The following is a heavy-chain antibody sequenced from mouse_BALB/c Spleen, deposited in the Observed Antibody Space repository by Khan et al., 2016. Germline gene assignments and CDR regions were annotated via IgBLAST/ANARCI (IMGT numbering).Heavy chain of an antibody. V-gene: IGHV6-6*01. J-gene: IGHJ2*01. CDR1: GFTFSDAW. Sequence: EVQLQESGGGLVQPGGSMKLSCAASGFTFSDAWMDWVRQSPEKGIEWVAENRSKANNHATYYAESAQGRFSISIDAPKSSVYLQMNNLSGEDTGVYYGRSVYFDYSGQGTTLTVSS. CDR3: RSVYFDY. CDR2: NRSKANNHAT.